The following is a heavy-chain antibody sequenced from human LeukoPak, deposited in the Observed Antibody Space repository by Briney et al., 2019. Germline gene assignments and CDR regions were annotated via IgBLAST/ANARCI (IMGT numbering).Heavy chain of an antibody. D-gene: IGHD6-19*01. J-gene: IGHJ6*03. CDR1: GYTFTSYG. Sequence: ASVKVSCKASGYTFTSYGISWVRQAPGQGLEWMGIINPSGGSTSYAQKFQGRVTMTRDMSTSTVYMELSSLRSEDTAVYYCARRGGLYSSGWSGLYYYYYMDVWGKGTTVTVSS. CDR2: INPSGGST. CDR3: ARRGGLYSSGWSGLYYYYYMDV. V-gene: IGHV1-46*01.